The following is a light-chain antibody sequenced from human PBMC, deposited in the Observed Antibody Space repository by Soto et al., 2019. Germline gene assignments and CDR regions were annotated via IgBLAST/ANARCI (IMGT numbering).Light chain of an antibody. V-gene: IGKV3-11*01. J-gene: IGKJ3*01. CDR2: DAS. Sequence: ELILTQSPATLSLSPGDRATLSCRASQSVSSYLAWYQQKPGQAPRLLIYDASIRATGIPARFSGSGSGTDFTLTSSSLEPEDFAVYYCQQRNTWPPLFTFGPGTKVDV. CDR3: QQRNTWPPLFT. CDR1: QSVSSY.